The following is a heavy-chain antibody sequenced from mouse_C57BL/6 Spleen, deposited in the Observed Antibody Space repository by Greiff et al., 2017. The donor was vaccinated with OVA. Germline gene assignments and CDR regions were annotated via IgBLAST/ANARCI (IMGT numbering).Heavy chain of an antibody. CDR1: GYAFTNYL. D-gene: IGHD4-1*01. J-gene: IGHJ2*01. CDR2: INPGSGGT. Sequence: VQLQQSGAELVRPGTSVKVSCKASGYAFTNYLIEWVKQRPGQGLEWIGVINPGSGGTNYNEKFKGKATLTADKSSSTAYMQLSSLTSEDSAVYFCARGTGRGYYFDYWGQGTTLTVSS. CDR3: ARGTGRGYYFDY. V-gene: IGHV1-54*01.